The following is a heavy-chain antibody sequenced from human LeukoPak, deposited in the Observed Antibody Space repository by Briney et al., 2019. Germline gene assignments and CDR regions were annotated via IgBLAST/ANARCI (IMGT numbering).Heavy chain of an antibody. CDR1: GYTFTSYA. J-gene: IGHJ4*02. D-gene: IGHD3-22*01. CDR2: INTNTGNP. V-gene: IGHV7-4-1*02. Sequence: VASVKVSCKASGYTFTSYAMNWVRQAPGQGLEWMGWINTNTGNPTYAQGFTGRFVFSLDTSVSTAYLQISSLKAEDTAVYYCARSWREYYYDSSGYPDLNYWGQGTLVTVSS. CDR3: ARSWREYYYDSSGYPDLNY.